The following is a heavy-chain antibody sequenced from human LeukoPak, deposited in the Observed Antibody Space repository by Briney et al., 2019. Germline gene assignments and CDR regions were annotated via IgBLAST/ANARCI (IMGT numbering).Heavy chain of an antibody. CDR2: MNPNSGNT. D-gene: IGHD1-1*01. Sequence: GPSVKVSCTASGYTFTSYDINWVRQATGQGLEWMGWMNPNSGNTGYAQKFQGRVTITRNTSISTAYMELSSLRSEDTAVYYCARGRLSTTGTDYFDYWGQGTLVTVSS. V-gene: IGHV1-8*03. J-gene: IGHJ4*02. CDR1: GYTFTSYD. CDR3: ARGRLSTTGTDYFDY.